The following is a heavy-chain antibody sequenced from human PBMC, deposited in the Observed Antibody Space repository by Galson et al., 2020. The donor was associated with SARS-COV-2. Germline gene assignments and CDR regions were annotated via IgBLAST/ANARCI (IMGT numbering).Heavy chain of an antibody. CDR3: ARDATPITMVRGVITHYEYYYGMDV. D-gene: IGHD3-10*01. V-gene: IGHV3-30*04. CDR2: ISYDGSNK. Sequence: GESLKISCAASGFTFSSYVMHWVRQAPGKGLEWVAVISYDGSNKYYADSVKGRFTISRDNANNSLYLQMKSLRDEDTAVYYCARDATPITMVRGVITHYEYYYGMDVWGQGTTVTVSS. J-gene: IGHJ6*02. CDR1: GFTFSSYV.